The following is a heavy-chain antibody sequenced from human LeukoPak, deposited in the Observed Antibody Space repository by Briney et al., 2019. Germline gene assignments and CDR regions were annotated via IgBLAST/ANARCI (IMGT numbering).Heavy chain of an antibody. V-gene: IGHV5-51*01. D-gene: IGHD6-13*01. CDR2: IYPGDSDT. J-gene: IGHJ4*02. Sequence: GESLKISCKASGYNFTSYWIDWVRQMPGKGLQWMGIIYPGDSDTRYSPSFQGQVTISADKSISTAYLQWSSLKASDTAMYYCARAYSSSWYAFNYWGQGTLVTVSS. CDR3: ARAYSSSWYAFNY. CDR1: GYNFTSYW.